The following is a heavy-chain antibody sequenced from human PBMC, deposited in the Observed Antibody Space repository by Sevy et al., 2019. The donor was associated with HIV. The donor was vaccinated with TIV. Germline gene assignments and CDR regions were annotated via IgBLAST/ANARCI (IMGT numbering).Heavy chain of an antibody. CDR3: ARDPMVRGVSGAFDI. J-gene: IGHJ3*02. Sequence: ASVKVSCKASGGTFSSYAISWVRQAPGQGLEWMGGIIPIFGTANYAQKFQGRVTITADESTSTAYMELSSLRSEDTAVYYCARDPMVRGVSGAFDIWGQGTMVTVS. CDR2: IIPIFGTA. V-gene: IGHV1-69*13. D-gene: IGHD3-10*01. CDR1: GGTFSSYA.